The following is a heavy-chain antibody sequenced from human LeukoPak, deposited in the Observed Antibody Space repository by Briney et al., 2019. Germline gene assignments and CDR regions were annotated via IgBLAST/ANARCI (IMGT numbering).Heavy chain of an antibody. J-gene: IGHJ4*02. Sequence: SETLSLTCTVSGGTISSSSYYWGWIRQPPGKGLEWIGSIYYSGSTYYNPSLKSRVTISVDTSKNQFSLKLSSVTAADTAVYYCARHRDDYGGPLGYLGRGTLVTVSS. CDR3: ARHRDDYGGPLGY. V-gene: IGHV4-39*01. CDR2: IYYSGST. D-gene: IGHD4-23*01. CDR1: GGTISSSSYY.